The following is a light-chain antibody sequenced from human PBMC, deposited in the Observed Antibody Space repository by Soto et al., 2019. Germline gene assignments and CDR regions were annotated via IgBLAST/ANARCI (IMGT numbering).Light chain of an antibody. CDR2: DVS. J-gene: IGLJ1*01. CDR1: SSDVGGYNY. CDR3: CSYAGSPRDV. Sequence: QSALTQPRSVSGSPGQSVTISCTGTSSDVGGYNYVSWYQQHPGKAPKVMIYDVSERPSGVPDRFSGSKSGNTASLAISGLQAEDEADYYCCSYAGSPRDVFGTGTKVTVL. V-gene: IGLV2-11*01.